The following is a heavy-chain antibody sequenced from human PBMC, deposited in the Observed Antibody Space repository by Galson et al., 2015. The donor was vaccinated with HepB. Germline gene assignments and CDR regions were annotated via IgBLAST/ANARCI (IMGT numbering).Heavy chain of an antibody. CDR3: ARNVGIVVVPAAIDY. J-gene: IGHJ4*02. Sequence: ETLSLTCTVSGGSISSSSYYWGWIRQPPGKGLEWIGSIYYSGSTYYNPSLKSRVTISVYTSKNQFSLKLSSVTAADTAVYYCARNVGIVVVPAAIDYWGQGTLVTVSS. D-gene: IGHD2-2*03. CDR1: GGSISSSSYY. CDR2: IYYSGST. V-gene: IGHV4-39*01.